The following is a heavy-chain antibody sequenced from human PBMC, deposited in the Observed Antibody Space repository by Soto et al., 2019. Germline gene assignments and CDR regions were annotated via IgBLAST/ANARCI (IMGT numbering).Heavy chain of an antibody. CDR3: AKSQEIGTHFFDS. CDR2: IGTAGDT. V-gene: IGHV3-13*01. J-gene: IGHJ4*02. CDR1: GFTFSGFD. Sequence: GGSLRLSCEASGFTFSGFDMHWVRQPTGKGLEWVSSIGTAGDTYYAVSVKGRFTISRDNAKNSLSLQMNSLRAGDMAVYFCAKSQEIGTHFFDSWGQGTQVTV. D-gene: IGHD6-13*01.